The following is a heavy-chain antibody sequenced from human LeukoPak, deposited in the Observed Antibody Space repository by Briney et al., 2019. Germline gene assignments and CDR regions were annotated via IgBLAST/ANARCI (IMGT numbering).Heavy chain of an antibody. CDR1: GGSISSYY. Sequence: SETLSLTCTVSGGSISSYYWSWIRQSPGKGLEWIGCIYYSGTTNYNPSLKGRVTISVDTSNNQFSLKVSSVTAADTAVYYCVRGDHFGSGRYHYWGQGTLVTVSS. D-gene: IGHD3-10*01. CDR3: VRGDHFGSGRYHY. CDR2: IYYSGTT. V-gene: IGHV4-59*01. J-gene: IGHJ4*02.